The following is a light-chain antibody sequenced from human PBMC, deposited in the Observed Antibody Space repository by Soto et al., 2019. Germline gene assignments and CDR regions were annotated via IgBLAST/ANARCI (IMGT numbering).Light chain of an antibody. CDR1: NSDVGAYNF. J-gene: IGLJ3*02. V-gene: IGLV2-11*01. CDR2: AVS. CDR3: FSYTASHTWV. Sequence: QSVLTQPHSVSGSPGQSVTISCTGTNSDVGAYNFISWYQQLPGKAPKLMISAVSQRPSGVPDRFSGSKSGNTASLTISGLQAEDEGDYYCFSYTASHTWVFGGGTTVTVL.